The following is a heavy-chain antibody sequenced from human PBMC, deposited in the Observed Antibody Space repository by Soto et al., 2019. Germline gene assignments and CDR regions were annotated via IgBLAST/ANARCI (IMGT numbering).Heavy chain of an antibody. D-gene: IGHD3-22*01. CDR1: GGSVSSGSYY. J-gene: IGHJ4*02. V-gene: IGHV4-61*01. CDR2: ISYSGST. Sequence: QVQLQVSGPGLLKASETLSLTCSVSGGSVSSGSYYWNWIRQTPGKGLEWIAFISYSGSTSYNPSLKRRVTISVDKSKNQFSLRLSSVTAADTAMYFCARNPYYSDGHFDYWAQGTLVTVSA. CDR3: ARNPYYSDGHFDY.